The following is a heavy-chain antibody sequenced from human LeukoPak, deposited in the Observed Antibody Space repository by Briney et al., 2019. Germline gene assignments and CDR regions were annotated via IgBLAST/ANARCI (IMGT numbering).Heavy chain of an antibody. Sequence: GASVKVSCKASGDTFTSYYMHWVRQAPGQGLEWMGIINPSGGSTSYAQKFQGRVTMTRDTSTSTVYMELSSLRSEDTAVYYCARVKQQLDHYYYYGMDVWGQGTTVTVSS. J-gene: IGHJ6*02. D-gene: IGHD6-13*01. V-gene: IGHV1-46*01. CDR2: INPSGGST. CDR3: ARVKQQLDHYYYYGMDV. CDR1: GDTFTSYY.